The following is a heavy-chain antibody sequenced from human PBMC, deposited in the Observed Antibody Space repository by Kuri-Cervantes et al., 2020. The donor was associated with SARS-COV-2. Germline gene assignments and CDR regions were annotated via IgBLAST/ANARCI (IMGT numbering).Heavy chain of an antibody. D-gene: IGHD5-18*01. CDR1: GGSISSYY. CDR2: IYYSGST. J-gene: IGHJ3*02. CDR3: ARHIGWMQLWLRMGGFDI. V-gene: IGHV4-59*08. Sequence: SETLSLTCTVSGGSISSYYWSWIRQPPGKGLGWIGYIYYSGSTYYNPSLKSRVAISVDTSKSHFSLKLTSVTAADTAMYYCARHIGWMQLWLRMGGFDIWGQGTMVTVSS.